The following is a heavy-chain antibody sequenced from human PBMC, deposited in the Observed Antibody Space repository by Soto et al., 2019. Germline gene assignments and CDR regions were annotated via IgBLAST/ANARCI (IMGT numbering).Heavy chain of an antibody. Sequence: GESLKISCKGSGYSFTSYWIGWVRQMSEKGLEWMGIIYPGDSDTRYSPSFQGQVTISADKSISTAYLQWSSLKASDTAMYYCARRAMIAAAGRIRYFDLWGRGTLVTVSS. D-gene: IGHD6-13*01. J-gene: IGHJ2*01. V-gene: IGHV5-51*01. CDR1: GYSFTSYW. CDR3: ARRAMIAAAGRIRYFDL. CDR2: IYPGDSDT.